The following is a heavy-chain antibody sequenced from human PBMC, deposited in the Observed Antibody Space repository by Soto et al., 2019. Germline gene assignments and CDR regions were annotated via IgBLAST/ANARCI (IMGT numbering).Heavy chain of an antibody. CDR3: AKDMGSSSSYFDY. V-gene: IGHV3-30*18. CDR2: ISYDGSNK. D-gene: IGHD6-13*01. J-gene: IGHJ4*02. CDR1: GFTFSSYG. Sequence: PGGSLRLSCAASGFTFSSYGMHWVRQAPGKGLEWVAVISYDGSNKYYADSVKGRFTISRDNSKNTLYLQMNSLRAEDTAVYYCAKDMGSSSSYFDYWGQGTLVTVS.